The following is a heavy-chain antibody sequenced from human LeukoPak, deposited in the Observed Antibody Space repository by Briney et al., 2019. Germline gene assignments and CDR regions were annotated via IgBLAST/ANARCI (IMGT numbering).Heavy chain of an antibody. V-gene: IGHV3-9*01. CDR2: ISWNSGSI. D-gene: IGHD3-9*01. CDR3: AKDQNYDILTGPNYGMDV. CDR1: GFSVSTNY. J-gene: IGHJ6*02. Sequence: GGSLRLSCAASGFSVSTNYLTWVRQAPGKGLEWVSGISWNSGSIGYADSVKGRFTISRDNAKNSLYLQMNSLRAEDTALYYCAKDQNYDILTGPNYGMDVWGQGTTVTVSS.